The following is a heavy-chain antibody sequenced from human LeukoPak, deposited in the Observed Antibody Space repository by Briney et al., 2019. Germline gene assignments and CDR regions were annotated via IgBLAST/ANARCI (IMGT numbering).Heavy chain of an antibody. CDR3: ARDPGADYGDYEGAFDI. D-gene: IGHD4-17*01. Sequence: GSSVKVSCKASGGTFSSYAISWVRQAPGQGLEWMGGIIPIFGTANYAQKFQGRVTITADESTSTAYMELSSLRSEDTAVYYCARDPGADYGDYEGAFDIWGQGTMVTVSS. CDR1: GGTFSSYA. V-gene: IGHV1-69*01. CDR2: IIPIFGTA. J-gene: IGHJ3*02.